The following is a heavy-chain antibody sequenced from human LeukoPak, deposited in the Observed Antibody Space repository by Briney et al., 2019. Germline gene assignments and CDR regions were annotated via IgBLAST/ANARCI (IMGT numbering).Heavy chain of an antibody. CDR1: GFTFSSYA. D-gene: IGHD2-2*02. Sequence: PGRSLRLSCAASGFTFSSYAMHWVRQAPGKGLEWVAFIRYDGSNKYYADSVKGRFTISRDNSKNTLYLQMNSLRAEDTAVYYCAKSPRYCSSTSCYMDYYYYMDVWGKGTTVTVSS. V-gene: IGHV3-30*02. CDR2: IRYDGSNK. J-gene: IGHJ6*03. CDR3: AKSPRYCSSTSCYMDYYYYMDV.